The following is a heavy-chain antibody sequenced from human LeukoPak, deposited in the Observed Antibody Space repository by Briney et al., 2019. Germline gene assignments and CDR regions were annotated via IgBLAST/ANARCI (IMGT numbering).Heavy chain of an antibody. Sequence: PGGSLRLSCAASAFTFSSYWMTWVRQAPGKGLERVANIKEDGGEKYYVDSVKGRFTISRDNAKNSLYLQMNRLTAPFTSVYYCARGGYSSGWYISRDYWGQGTLVTVSS. V-gene: IGHV3-7*01. CDR3: ARGGYSSGWYISRDY. J-gene: IGHJ4*02. CDR2: IKEDGGEK. D-gene: IGHD6-13*01. CDR1: AFTFSSYW.